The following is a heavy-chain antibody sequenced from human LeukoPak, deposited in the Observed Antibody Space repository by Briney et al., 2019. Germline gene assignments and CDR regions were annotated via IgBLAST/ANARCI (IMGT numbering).Heavy chain of an antibody. CDR2: ISDSGGRT. V-gene: IGHV3-23*01. D-gene: IGHD2-21*02. J-gene: IGHJ5*01. CDR3: AKDLPTKCRGDYPSDS. CDR1: GFTFRSYG. Sequence: PGGCLRLSCAASGFTFRSYGMSWVCQAPGRGLEWVSCISDSGGRTYYAESVKGRFAISRDNSKKTLYLQMNSLRVEDTAVYYCAKDLPTKCRGDYPSDSWGQGTLVTVSS.